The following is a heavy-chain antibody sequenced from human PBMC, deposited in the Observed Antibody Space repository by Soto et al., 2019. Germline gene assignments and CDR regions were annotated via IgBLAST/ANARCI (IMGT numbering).Heavy chain of an antibody. Sequence: QVQLVQSGAEVKKPGSSVKVSCKASGGTFSSYAISWVRQAPGQGLEWMGGIIHIFGTANYAQKFQGRVTITADESTSTAYMELSSLRSEDTAVYDCAGGVVGATSGDYYYGMDVWGQGTTVTVSS. V-gene: IGHV1-69*01. CDR1: GGTFSSYA. CDR3: AGGVVGATSGDYYYGMDV. D-gene: IGHD1-26*01. J-gene: IGHJ6*02. CDR2: IIHIFGTA.